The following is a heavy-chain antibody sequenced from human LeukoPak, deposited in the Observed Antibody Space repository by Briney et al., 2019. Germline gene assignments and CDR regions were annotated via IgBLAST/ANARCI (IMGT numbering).Heavy chain of an antibody. Sequence: ASVKVSCKASGYTFTGYYMHWVRQAPGQGLEWMGWINPNSGGTNYAQKFQGRVTMTRDTSISTAYMELSRLRSDDTAVYYCARSEAYYDFWSGYHPAFDYWGQGTLVTVSS. D-gene: IGHD3-3*01. CDR3: ARSEAYYDFWSGYHPAFDY. CDR2: INPNSGGT. V-gene: IGHV1-2*02. CDR1: GYTFTGYY. J-gene: IGHJ4*02.